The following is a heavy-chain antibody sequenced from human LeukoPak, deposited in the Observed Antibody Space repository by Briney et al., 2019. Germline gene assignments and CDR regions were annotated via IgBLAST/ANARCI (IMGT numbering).Heavy chain of an antibody. CDR1: GFAFSINT. CDR3: AREVSEGFDF. CDR2: IDINGGPT. J-gene: IGHJ4*02. D-gene: IGHD3-22*01. V-gene: IGHV3-48*01. Sequence: PGGSLRLSCVASGFAFSINTMHWVRQAPGKGLEWISYIDINGGPTYADSVRGRFTISRDNAKNSLYLHMGNLRVEDTALYYCAREVSEGFDFWGQGTLVTVSS.